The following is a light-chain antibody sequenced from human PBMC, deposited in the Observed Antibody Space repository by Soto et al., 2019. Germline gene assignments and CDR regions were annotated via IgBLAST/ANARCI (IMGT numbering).Light chain of an antibody. J-gene: IGKJ2*01. CDR1: QSVRSNY. Sequence: EIVLTQSPGTLSLSPGERATLSCRASQSVRSNYLAWYQQKPGQAPRILIYGASSRATGNPDRFSGTGSGTDFTLTISRLEPEDFAVYYCQQYGGSPYTFGQGTKLEIK. CDR3: QQYGGSPYT. V-gene: IGKV3-20*01. CDR2: GAS.